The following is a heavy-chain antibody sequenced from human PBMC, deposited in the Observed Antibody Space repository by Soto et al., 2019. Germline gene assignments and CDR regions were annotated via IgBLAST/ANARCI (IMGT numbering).Heavy chain of an antibody. J-gene: IGHJ6*02. D-gene: IGHD1-20*01. V-gene: IGHV3-43*01. CDR2: ITWDAVRV. CDR1: GFTFEDYA. Sequence: PGGSLRLSCAASGFTFEDYAMHWVRQAPGKGLEWVSLITWDAVRVSYGDSVQGRFSISRDNSKNALYLQMNSLRPEDTAFYYCAKAMYKSLSQDSTYYYYAMDVWGQGTTVTVSS. CDR3: AKAMYKSLSQDSTYYYYAMDV.